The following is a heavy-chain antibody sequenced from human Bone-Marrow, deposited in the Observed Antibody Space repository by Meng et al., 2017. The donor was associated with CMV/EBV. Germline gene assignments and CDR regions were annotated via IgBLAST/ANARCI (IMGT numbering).Heavy chain of an antibody. J-gene: IGHJ6*02. CDR3: ARERFLVPAASPDYYYYGMDV. V-gene: IGHV1-2*02. CDR2: IDPNGGGT. CDR1: EYTFTGYY. D-gene: IGHD2-2*01. Sequence: ASVKVSCKASEYTFTGYYKHWVRQAPGQGLEWMGWIDPNGGGTNYAQKFQDRVTMTSDTSIRTAYMELSRLRSDDTALYYCARERFLVPAASPDYYYYGMDVWGQGSTVTVSS.